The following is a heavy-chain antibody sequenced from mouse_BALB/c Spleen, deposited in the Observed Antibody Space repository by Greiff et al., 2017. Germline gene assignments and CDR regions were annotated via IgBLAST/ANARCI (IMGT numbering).Heavy chain of an antibody. CDR2: INPSNGRT. V-gene: IGHV1S81*02. CDR1: GYTFTSYW. D-gene: IGHD1-1*01. Sequence: QVQLQQPGAELVKPGASVKLSCKASGYTFTSYWMHWVKQRPGQGLEWIGEINPSNGRTNYNEKFKSKATLTVDKSSSTAYMQLSSLPSEDSAVYYCAKEGGITTESLYYARDYWGQGTSVTVAS. CDR3: AKEGGITTESLYYARDY. J-gene: IGHJ4*01.